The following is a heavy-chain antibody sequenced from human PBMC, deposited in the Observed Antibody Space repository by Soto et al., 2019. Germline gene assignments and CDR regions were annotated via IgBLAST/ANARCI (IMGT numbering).Heavy chain of an antibody. J-gene: IGHJ4*02. CDR1: GFNFSNYG. Sequence: GGSLRLSCGASGFNFSNYGMHWVRQPPGKGLEWVAIIANDGGRKYYADSVEGRFTVSRDNSKNTLYLQMNSLRAEDTAVYYCAKIKIGYDFWSVPDYWGQGTLVTVSS. V-gene: IGHV3-30*18. D-gene: IGHD3-3*01. CDR3: AKIKIGYDFWSVPDY. CDR2: IANDGGRK.